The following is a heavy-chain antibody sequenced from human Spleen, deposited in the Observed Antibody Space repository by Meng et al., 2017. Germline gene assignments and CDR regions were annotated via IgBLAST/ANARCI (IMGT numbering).Heavy chain of an antibody. CDR2: ISWDNGNM. CDR1: GFIFYEYA. CDR3: AKEGRHRFYSYEDYYFDY. Sequence: SLKISCAASGFIFYEYAMHWLRQVPGKGLEWVSSISWDNGNMGYGDSVQGRFTISRDNAKISLYLQMNSLRTEDMAVYYCAKEGRHRFYSYEDYYFDYWGQGTMVTVSS. V-gene: IGHV3-9*03. D-gene: IGHD5-18*01. J-gene: IGHJ4*03.